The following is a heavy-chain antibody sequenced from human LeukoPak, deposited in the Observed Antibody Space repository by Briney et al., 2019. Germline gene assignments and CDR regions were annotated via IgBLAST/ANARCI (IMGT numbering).Heavy chain of an antibody. D-gene: IGHD5-12*01. J-gene: IGHJ4*02. CDR3: AREEVAVATDY. CDR1: GYTFTGYY. CDR2: INPNSGGT. V-gene: IGHV1-2*02. Sequence: GPVKVSCKASGYTFTGYYMHWVRQAPGQGLEWMGWINPNSGGTSYAQKFQGRVTMTRDTSINTAYMELSRLRSDDTAVYYCAREEVAVATDYWGRGTLVTVSS.